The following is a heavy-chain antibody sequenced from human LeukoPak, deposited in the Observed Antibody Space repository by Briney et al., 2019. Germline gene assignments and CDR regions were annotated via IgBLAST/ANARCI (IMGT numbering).Heavy chain of an antibody. V-gene: IGHV4-38-2*02. D-gene: IGHD2-15*01. J-gene: IGHJ3*02. CDR3: ANDLGYCSGGSCYLVAFDI. CDR2: IYHSGST. CDR1: GYSISSGYY. Sequence: PSETLSLTCTVSGYSISSGYYWGWIRQPPGKGLEWIGSIYHSGSTYYNPSLKSRVTISVDTSKNQFSLKLSSVTAADTAVYYCANDLGYCSGGSCYLVAFDIWGQGTMVTVSS.